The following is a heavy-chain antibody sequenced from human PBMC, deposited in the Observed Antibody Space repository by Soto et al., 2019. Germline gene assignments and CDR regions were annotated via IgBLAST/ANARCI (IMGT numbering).Heavy chain of an antibody. Sequence: PGESLKISCKGSGYSFISFWIGWVRQMPGKGLEWMGIIYPGDSETRYSPSFQGQVTISADKSISTAYLQWSSLKASDTAMYYCARGLRRDGYKYYFDYWGQGALVTVSS. CDR2: IYPGDSET. D-gene: IGHD2-21*01. CDR1: GYSFISFW. CDR3: ARGLRRDGYKYYFDY. J-gene: IGHJ4*02. V-gene: IGHV5-51*01.